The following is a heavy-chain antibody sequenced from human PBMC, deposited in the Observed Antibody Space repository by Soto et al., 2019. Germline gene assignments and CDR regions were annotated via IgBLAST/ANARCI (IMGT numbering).Heavy chain of an antibody. CDR1: GFTFSIYA. D-gene: IGHD1-26*01. V-gene: IGHV3-23*01. J-gene: IGHJ4*02. CDR3: AKESSIVGATTEFDY. Sequence: PGGSLRLSCAASGFTFSIYAMSWVRHAPGKGLEWVSAISGSGGSTYYADSVKGRFTISRDNSKNTLYLQMNSLRAEDTAVYYCAKESSIVGATTEFDYWGQGTLVTVSS. CDR2: ISGSGGST.